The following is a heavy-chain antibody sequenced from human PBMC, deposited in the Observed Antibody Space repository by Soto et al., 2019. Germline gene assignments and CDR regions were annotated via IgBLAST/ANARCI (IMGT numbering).Heavy chain of an antibody. V-gene: IGHV4-39*01. D-gene: IGHD3-10*01. J-gene: IGHJ6*02. CDR2: IYYSGST. CDR3: ARLQGTMVRGVLYYYYYGMDV. CDR1: GGSISSSIYY. Sequence: NPSETLSLTCTVSGGSISSSIYYWGWIRQPPGKGLEWIGSIYYSGSTYYNPSLKSRVTISVDTSKNQFSLKLSSVTAADTAVYYCARLQGTMVRGVLYYYYYGMDVWGQGTTVTVSS.